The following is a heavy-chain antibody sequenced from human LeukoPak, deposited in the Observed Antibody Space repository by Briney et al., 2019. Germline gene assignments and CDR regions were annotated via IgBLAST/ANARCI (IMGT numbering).Heavy chain of an antibody. V-gene: IGHV3-9*01. CDR2: ISWNSGSI. J-gene: IGHJ3*02. Sequence: GGSLRLSCAASGFTFDDYAMHWVRQAPGKGLEWVSGISWNSGSIGYADSVKGRFTISRDNAKNSLYLQMNSLRAEDTALYYCGKDIGYGDRQDAFDNWGQGTMVTVSS. CDR3: GKDIGYGDRQDAFDN. D-gene: IGHD4-17*01. CDR1: GFTFDDYA.